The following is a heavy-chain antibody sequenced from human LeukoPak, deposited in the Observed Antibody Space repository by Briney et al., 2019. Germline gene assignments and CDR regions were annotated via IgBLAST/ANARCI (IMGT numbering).Heavy chain of an antibody. V-gene: IGHV4-59*08. CDR1: GGSISSYY. CDR3: ASGRGYCSSTSCYTAWFDP. CDR2: IYYSGST. D-gene: IGHD2-2*02. Sequence: SETLSLTCTVSGGSISSYYWSWIRQPPGKGLEWIGYIYYSGSTNYNPSLKSRVTISVDTSKNQFSLELSSVTAADTAVYYCASGRGYCSSTSCYTAWFDPWGQGTLVTVSS. J-gene: IGHJ5*02.